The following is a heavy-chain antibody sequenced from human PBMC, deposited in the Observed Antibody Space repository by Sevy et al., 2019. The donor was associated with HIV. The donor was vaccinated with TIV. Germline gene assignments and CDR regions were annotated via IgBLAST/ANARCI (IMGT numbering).Heavy chain of an antibody. V-gene: IGHV3-15*01. Sequence: GGSLRLSCAASGFTFSNAWMSWVRQAPGKGLEWVGRIKSKTDGGTTDHAAPVKGRFTISRDYSKNTQYLQMNSLKTEDTAVYYCTTGASYYYGSGMSYWGQGTLVTVSS. D-gene: IGHD3-10*01. CDR2: IKSKTDGGTT. CDR1: GFTFSNAW. J-gene: IGHJ4*02. CDR3: TTGASYYYGSGMSY.